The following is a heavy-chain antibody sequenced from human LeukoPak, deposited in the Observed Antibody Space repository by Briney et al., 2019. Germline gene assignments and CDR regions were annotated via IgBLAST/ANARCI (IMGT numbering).Heavy chain of an antibody. J-gene: IGHJ4*02. V-gene: IGHV3-7*01. CDR3: ARDNWNSFDY. CDR1: GFTFSTYW. D-gene: IGHD1-20*01. Sequence: GGSLRLSCAASGFTFSTYWMSWVRQAPGKGLEWVANTKHDGSEKYYVDSVKGRFTISRDNAKNSLYLQVDSLRAEDTAVYYCARDNWNSFDYWGQGTLVTVSS. CDR2: TKHDGSEK.